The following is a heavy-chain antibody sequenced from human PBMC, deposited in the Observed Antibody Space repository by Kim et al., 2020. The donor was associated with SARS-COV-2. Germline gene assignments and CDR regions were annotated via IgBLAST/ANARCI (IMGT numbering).Heavy chain of an antibody. CDR3: VRGTWGVGTVY. V-gene: IGHV1-18*01. CDR2: INPKKGDT. CDR1: GDTSSTSR. Sequence: ASVKVSCKTSGDTSSTSRFSWVRQAPGQGLEWMGWINPKKGDTDYAQKFQDRVTMTTNSSTTAAYMELSSLKSDDTAVYYCVRGTWGVGTVYWCQRALVT. J-gene: IGHJ4*02. D-gene: IGHD3-16*01.